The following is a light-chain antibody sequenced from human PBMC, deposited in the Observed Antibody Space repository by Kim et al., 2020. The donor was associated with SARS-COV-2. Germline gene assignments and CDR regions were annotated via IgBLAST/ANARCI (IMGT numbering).Light chain of an antibody. Sequence: SYELTQPPSVSVSPGQTASITCSGDKLGDKYACWYQQKPCQSPVLVIYQDSKRPSGIPERFSGPNSGNTATLTISGTQAMDEADYYCQAWASITVVFVG. V-gene: IGLV3-1*01. CDR2: QDS. J-gene: IGLJ2*01. CDR1: KLGDKY. CDR3: QAWASITVV.